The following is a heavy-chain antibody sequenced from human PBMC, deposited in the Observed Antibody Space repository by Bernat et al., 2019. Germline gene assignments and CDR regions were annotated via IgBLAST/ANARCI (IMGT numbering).Heavy chain of an antibody. CDR2: IYYSGST. V-gene: IGHV4-31*03. CDR3: ARGGYDYVWGSYRYSGCDY. D-gene: IGHD3-16*02. CDR1: GGSISSGGYY. J-gene: IGHJ4*02. Sequence: QVQLQESGPGLVKPSQTLSLTCTVSGGSISSGGYYWSWIRQHPGKGLEWIGYIYYSGSTYYNPSLKSRVTISVDTSKNQFSLKLSSVTAADTAVYYCARGGYDYVWGSYRYSGCDYWGQGTLVTVSS.